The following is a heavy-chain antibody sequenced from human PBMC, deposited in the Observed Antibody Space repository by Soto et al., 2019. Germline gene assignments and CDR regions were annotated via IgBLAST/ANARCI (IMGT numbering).Heavy chain of an antibody. CDR3: VRQGLVGATPPLDH. CDR2: ISYDGNNQ. V-gene: IGHV3-30-3*01. D-gene: IGHD1-26*01. J-gene: IGHJ4*02. CDR1: GFTFSSYA. Sequence: GGSLRLSCAASGFTFSSYAMFWVRQAPGKGLVWVALISYDGNNQYSADSVQGRFTISRDNSKNTLYLQMNSLRAEATAAYSCVRQGLVGATPPLDHWGQGTLVTVSS.